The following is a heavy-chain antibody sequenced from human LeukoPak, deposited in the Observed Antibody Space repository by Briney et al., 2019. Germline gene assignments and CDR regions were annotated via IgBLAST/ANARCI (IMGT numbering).Heavy chain of an antibody. CDR2: LNSDGSDT. D-gene: IGHD3-22*01. CDR3: VRSQNYYDSSGSFADAFDI. J-gene: IGHJ3*02. Sequence: AGSLRLSCAASGFTFSSNWMHWVRQAPGKGLVWVSRLNSDGSDTRYADSVKGRFTISRDNAKNTLYLQMNSLRVEDTAVYYCVRSQNYYDSSGSFADAFDIWGQGTMVTVSS. CDR1: GFTFSSNW. V-gene: IGHV3-74*01.